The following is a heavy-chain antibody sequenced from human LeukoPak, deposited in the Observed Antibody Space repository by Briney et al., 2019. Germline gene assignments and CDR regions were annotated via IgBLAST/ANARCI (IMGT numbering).Heavy chain of an antibody. D-gene: IGHD1-7*01. J-gene: IGHJ4*02. CDR1: GDSISSGDYY. CDR2: IYYSGST. V-gene: IGHV4-30-4*01. Sequence: PSQTLSLTCTVSGDSISSGDYYWSWLRQPPGQGREWIVYIYYSGSTYYNPSRKSRVTISVDTSENQFSLKLSSVTAADTAVYYCARETGTSYSNYFDYWGQGTLVTVSS. CDR3: ARETGTSYSNYFDY.